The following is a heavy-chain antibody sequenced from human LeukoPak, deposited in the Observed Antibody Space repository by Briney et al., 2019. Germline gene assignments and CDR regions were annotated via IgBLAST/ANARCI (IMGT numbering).Heavy chain of an antibody. Sequence: SETLSHTCAVYGGSFSGYYWSWIRQPPGKGLEWIGEINHSGSTNYNPSLKSRVTMSVDTSKNQFSLKLSSVTAADTAVYYCARGPTVTTLNYWGQGTLVTVSS. CDR2: INHSGST. D-gene: IGHD4-17*01. CDR3: ARGPTVTTLNY. V-gene: IGHV4-34*01. CDR1: GGSFSGYY. J-gene: IGHJ4*02.